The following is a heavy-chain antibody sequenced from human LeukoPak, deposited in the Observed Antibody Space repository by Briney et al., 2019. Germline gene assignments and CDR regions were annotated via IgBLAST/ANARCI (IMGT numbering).Heavy chain of an antibody. D-gene: IGHD5-18*01. CDR2: ISAYNGNT. J-gene: IGHJ4*02. CDR3: ARGLRGYSYGMVDY. Sequence: ASEKISCKASGYTFTSYGISWVRQAPGQRLEWMGWISAYNGNTNYAQNLQGRVTMTTDTSTSTAYMELRSLRSDDTAVYYCARGLRGYSYGMVDYWGQGTLVTVSS. V-gene: IGHV1-18*04. CDR1: GYTFTSYG.